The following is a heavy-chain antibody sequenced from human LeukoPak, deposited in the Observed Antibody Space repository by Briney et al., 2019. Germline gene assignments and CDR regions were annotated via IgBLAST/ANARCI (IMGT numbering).Heavy chain of an antibody. V-gene: IGHV4-39*01. J-gene: IGHJ4*02. CDR3: ARHRFWSGYLLYFDY. CDR1: GSSISSSSYY. CDR2: IYYSGST. D-gene: IGHD3-3*01. Sequence: PSETLSLTCTVSGSSISSSSYYWGWIRQPPGKGLEWLGSIYYSGSTYYNPSLKSRVTISVDTSKNQFSLKLSSVTAADTAVYYCARHRFWSGYLLYFDYWGQGTLVTVSS.